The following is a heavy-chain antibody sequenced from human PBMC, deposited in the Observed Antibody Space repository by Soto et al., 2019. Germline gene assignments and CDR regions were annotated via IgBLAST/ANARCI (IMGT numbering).Heavy chain of an antibody. CDR3: AKTPGVITVITSFDH. CDR2: TSGSGAST. D-gene: IGHD3-16*01. CDR1: GFTFNKYA. V-gene: IGHV3-23*01. Sequence: EVGLLESGGGLVQPGGSLRLSCVASGFTFNKYALAWVRQAPGRGLEWVSATSGSGASTNDADSVKGRLTISGDNSNNTLDLQMNNLIAEDTAIYYWAKTPGVITVITSFDHWGQGTQVTVSS. J-gene: IGHJ4*02.